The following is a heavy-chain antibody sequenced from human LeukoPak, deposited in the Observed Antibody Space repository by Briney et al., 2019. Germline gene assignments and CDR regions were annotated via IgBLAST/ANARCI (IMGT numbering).Heavy chain of an antibody. CDR2: ISGSGGNT. J-gene: IGHJ5*02. Sequence: PGXSLRXSCAASGFTFSSYAMSWVRQAPGKGLEWVSAISGSGGNTYYADSVKGRFTISRDNSKNTLYLQMNSLRAEDTAVYYCAKGPYSGFSWGQGTLVTVSS. CDR1: GFTFSSYA. D-gene: IGHD1-26*01. CDR3: AKGPYSGFS. V-gene: IGHV3-23*01.